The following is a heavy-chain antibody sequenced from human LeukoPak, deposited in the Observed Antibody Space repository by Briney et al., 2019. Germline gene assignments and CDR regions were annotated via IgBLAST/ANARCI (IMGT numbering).Heavy chain of an antibody. J-gene: IGHJ3*02. CDR1: GFTFSRYS. CDR2: ISISSNYI. D-gene: IGHD3-3*01. Sequence: GGSLRLSCAASGFTFSRYSMNWVRQAPGKGLEWVSSISISSNYIYYTDSVKGRFTISRDNAKNSLYLQMNSLRAEDTAVYYCARGARFGVVERDAFDIWGQGTMVTVSS. CDR3: ARGARFGVVERDAFDI. V-gene: IGHV3-21*01.